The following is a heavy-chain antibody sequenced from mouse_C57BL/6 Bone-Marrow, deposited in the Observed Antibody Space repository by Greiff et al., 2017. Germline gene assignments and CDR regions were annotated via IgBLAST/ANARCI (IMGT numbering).Heavy chain of an antibody. J-gene: IGHJ2*01. Sequence: VKLQQPGAELVKPGASVKLSCKASGYTFTSYWMHWVKQRPGRGLEWIGRIDPNSGGTKYNEKFKSKATLTVDKPSSTAYMQLSSLTSEDSAVYDCARSNYGSSFTGDYWGQGTTLTVSS. CDR3: ARSNYGSSFTGDY. CDR2: IDPNSGGT. D-gene: IGHD1-1*01. V-gene: IGHV1-72*01. CDR1: GYTFTSYW.